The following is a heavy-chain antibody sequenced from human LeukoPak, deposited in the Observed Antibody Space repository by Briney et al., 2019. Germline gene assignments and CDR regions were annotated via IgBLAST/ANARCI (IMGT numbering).Heavy chain of an antibody. CDR2: INHSGST. J-gene: IGHJ6*03. D-gene: IGHD3-10*01. V-gene: IGHV4-34*01. Sequence: SSETLSLTCAVYVGSFSGYYWSWIRQPPGKGLEWIGEINHSGSTNYNSSLKSRVTISVDTSKNQFSLKLSSVTAADTAVYYCARGYYGSGSHCCHMDVWGKGTTITVS. CDR3: ARGYYGSGSHCCHMDV. CDR1: VGSFSGYY.